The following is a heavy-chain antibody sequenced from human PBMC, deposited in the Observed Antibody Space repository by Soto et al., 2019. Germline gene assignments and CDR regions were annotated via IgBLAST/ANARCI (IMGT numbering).Heavy chain of an antibody. Sequence: SVKVSCKASGGTFSSYAISWVRQAPGQGLEWMGGIIPIFGTANYAQKFQGRVTITADESTSTAYMELSSLRSEDTAVYYCARGAAKKDLYYVMAVWGQGTTVTVSS. J-gene: IGHJ6*02. CDR2: IIPIFGTA. V-gene: IGHV1-69*13. CDR1: GGTFSSYA. CDR3: ARGAAKKDLYYVMAV. D-gene: IGHD6-25*01.